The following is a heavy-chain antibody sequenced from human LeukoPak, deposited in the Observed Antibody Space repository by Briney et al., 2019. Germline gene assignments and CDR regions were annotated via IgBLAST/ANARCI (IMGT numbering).Heavy chain of an antibody. V-gene: IGHV4-30-4*08. J-gene: IGHJ4*02. Sequence: SETLSLTCTVSGGSISSGDYYWRWIRQPPGKGLEWIGYIYYSGSTYYNPSLKSRVTISVDTSKNQFSLKLSSVTAADTAVYYCARWGTNDYGDFWGYWGQGTLVTVSS. CDR2: IYYSGST. D-gene: IGHD4-17*01. CDR3: ARWGTNDYGDFWGY. CDR1: GGSISSGDYY.